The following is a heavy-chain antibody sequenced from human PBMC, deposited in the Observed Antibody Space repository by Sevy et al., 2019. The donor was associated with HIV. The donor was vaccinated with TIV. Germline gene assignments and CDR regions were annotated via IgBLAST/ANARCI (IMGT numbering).Heavy chain of an antibody. V-gene: IGHV3-23*01. Sequence: GGSLRLSCAASGFTFSRYAMNWVRQAPGKGLEWVSGISGSGGSGEKTNYADSVKGRFTISRDDSKNSLYLQLNSLRAEDTAIYYCARKYDSSGYFDYWGQETLVTVSS. CDR1: GFTFSRYA. CDR3: ARKYDSSGYFDY. D-gene: IGHD3-22*01. J-gene: IGHJ4*02. CDR2: ISGSGGSGEKT.